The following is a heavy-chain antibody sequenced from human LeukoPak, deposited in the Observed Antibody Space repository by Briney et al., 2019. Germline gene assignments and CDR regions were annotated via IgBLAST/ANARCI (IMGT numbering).Heavy chain of an antibody. J-gene: IGHJ6*02. CDR2: IYYSGST. V-gene: IGHV4-59*01. CDR3: ARGPADYDFWSGYYTDYYYGMDV. D-gene: IGHD3-3*01. Sequence: SETLSLTCTVSGGSISSYYWSWIRQPPGKGLEWIGYIYYSGSTNYNPSLKSRVTISVDTSKNQFSLKLSSVTAADTAVYYCARGPADYDFWSGYYTDYYYGMDVWGQGTTVTVSS. CDR1: GGSISSYY.